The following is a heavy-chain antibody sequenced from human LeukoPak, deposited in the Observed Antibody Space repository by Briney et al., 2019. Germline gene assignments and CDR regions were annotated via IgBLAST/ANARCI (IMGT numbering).Heavy chain of an antibody. CDR2: IYYSGST. CDR3: ARVHSSGYYYYFDY. V-gene: IGHV4-39*01. D-gene: IGHD3-22*01. J-gene: IGHJ4*02. Sequence: SETLSLTCTVSGGSISSSNYYWGWIRQPPGKGLEWIGSIYYSGSTYYNPSLKSRVTISVDTSKNQFSLRLNSVTAADTAVYYCARVHSSGYYYYFDYWGQGTLVTVSS. CDR1: GGSISSSNYY.